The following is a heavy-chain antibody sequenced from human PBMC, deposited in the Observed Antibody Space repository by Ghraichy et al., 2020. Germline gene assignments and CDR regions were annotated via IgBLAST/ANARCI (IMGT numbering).Heavy chain of an antibody. V-gene: IGHV3-23*01. CDR3: AKDLTVIPAAGTSFDY. J-gene: IGHJ4*02. CDR1: GFTFSNYA. D-gene: IGHD6-13*01. Sequence: GGSLRLSCAASGFTFSNYAMSWVRQAPGKGLEWVSTLSSSGGSTYYADSVKGRFTISRDNSKNTLYLQMNSLRAEDTAVYYCAKDLTVIPAAGTSFDYWGQGTLVTISS. CDR2: LSSSGGST.